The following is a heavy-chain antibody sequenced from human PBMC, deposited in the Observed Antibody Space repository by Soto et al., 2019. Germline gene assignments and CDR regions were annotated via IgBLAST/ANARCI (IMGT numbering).Heavy chain of an antibody. D-gene: IGHD4-4*01. V-gene: IGHV4-34*01. J-gene: IGHJ5*01. CDR1: GGSFSCHY. Sequence: SETLSLTCSVSGGSFSCHYWSWVRQAPGKGLEWIGEINNSGTTNYNSSLKSRVFIELDTSKKQFSLRLASVTVADSAVYFCATATVSSFWFDSWGQGTLVTVSS. CDR2: INNSGTT. CDR3: ATATVSSFWFDS.